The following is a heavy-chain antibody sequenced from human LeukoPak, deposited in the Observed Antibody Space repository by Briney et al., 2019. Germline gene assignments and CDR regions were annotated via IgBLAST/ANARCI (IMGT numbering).Heavy chain of an antibody. J-gene: IGHJ6*02. Sequence: GSLRLSCAASGFTFSSYEMNWVRQAPGKGLEWVSYVSSSGSTIYYADSVKGRFTISRDNAKNSPYLQMNSLRAEDTAVYYCARDHPYYDILTGYYSGGMDVWGQGTTVTVSS. CDR1: GFTFSSYE. V-gene: IGHV3-48*03. CDR2: VSSSGSTI. D-gene: IGHD3-9*01. CDR3: ARDHPYYDILTGYYSGGMDV.